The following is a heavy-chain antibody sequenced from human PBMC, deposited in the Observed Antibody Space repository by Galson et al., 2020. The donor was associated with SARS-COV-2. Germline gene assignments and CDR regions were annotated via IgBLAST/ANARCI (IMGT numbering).Heavy chain of an antibody. CDR1: AFTFADYS. Sequence: SLKISCAASAFTFADYSMHWVRQAPGKGLEWVSGISWDSGTIDYGDSVKGRFTITRDNAKNFLYLQMNSLRPEDTALYHCAKGTWGSPFDIWGQGTMVTVSS. D-gene: IGHD7-27*01. V-gene: IGHV3-9*01. J-gene: IGHJ3*02. CDR3: AKGTWGSPFDI. CDR2: ISWDSGTI.